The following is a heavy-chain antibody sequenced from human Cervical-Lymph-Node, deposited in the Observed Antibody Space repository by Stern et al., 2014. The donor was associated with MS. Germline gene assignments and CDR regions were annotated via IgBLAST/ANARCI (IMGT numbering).Heavy chain of an antibody. J-gene: IGHJ6*02. Sequence: QEQLQESGPGLVKPSQTLSLTCTVSGGSIASSSYYWSWIPQPAGQGLEWIGRIFTSGSTNYNPSLQSRITLSVDTSKNQFSLRLSSVTAADTAVYYCAREDYDGSGHPYYYGLDVWGQGTTVTVSS. CDR1: GGSIASSSYY. CDR2: IFTSGST. CDR3: AREDYDGSGHPYYYGLDV. D-gene: IGHD3-22*01. V-gene: IGHV4-61*02.